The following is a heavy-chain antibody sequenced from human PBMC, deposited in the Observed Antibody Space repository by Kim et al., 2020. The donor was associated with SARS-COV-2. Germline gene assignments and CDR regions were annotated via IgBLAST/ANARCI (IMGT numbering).Heavy chain of an antibody. CDR1: GGSISSYY. Sequence: SETLSLTCTVSGGSISSYYWSWIRQPPGKGLEWIGYIYYSGSTNYNPSLKSRVTISVDTSKNQFSLKLSSVTAADTAVYYCASAEWELPYYYGMDVWGQGTTVTVSS. D-gene: IGHD1-26*01. CDR2: IYYSGST. V-gene: IGHV4-59*01. J-gene: IGHJ6*02. CDR3: ASAEWELPYYYGMDV.